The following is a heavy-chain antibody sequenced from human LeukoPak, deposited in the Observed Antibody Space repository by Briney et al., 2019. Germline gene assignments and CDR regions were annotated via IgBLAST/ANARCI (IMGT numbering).Heavy chain of an antibody. D-gene: IGHD3-10*01. CDR3: ARSGRGVDSFYFYMDV. J-gene: IGHJ6*03. CDR2: IKHDGSEKQDGSEK. V-gene: IGHV3-7*01. Sequence: GGSLRLSCAASGFTFSQYWMSWVRQAPEKGLEWVANIKHDGSEKQDGSEKNYVDSVKGRFTISRDNAKNSLYLQVNSLRAEDTAVYYCARSGRGVDSFYFYMDVWGKGTTVTVSS. CDR1: GFTFSQYW.